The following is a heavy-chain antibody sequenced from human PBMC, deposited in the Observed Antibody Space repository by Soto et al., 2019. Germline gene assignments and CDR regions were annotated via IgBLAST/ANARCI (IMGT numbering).Heavy chain of an antibody. V-gene: IGHV2-5*01. CDR1: GFSLTTRGMT. CDR3: TLRQDTSRGPIY. CDR2: ST. D-gene: IGHD6-13*01. J-gene: IGHJ4*02. Sequence: QITLKESGPTLVQPTQTLTLTCTVSGFSLTTRGMTLGWIRQPPGRAPEWLALSTQYSPSLQSRLTFTQDNSKNQVVLTMTTMDPVDTATYYCTLRQDTSRGPIYWGQGIMVTVSS.